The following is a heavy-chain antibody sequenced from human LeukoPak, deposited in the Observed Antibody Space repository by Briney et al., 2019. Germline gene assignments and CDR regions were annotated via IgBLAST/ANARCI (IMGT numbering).Heavy chain of an antibody. CDR3: ARHLRYCSGDTCYSSDAFDI. CDR2: ISDSGST. CDR1: GVSISTFY. Sequence: SETPSLTCTVSGVSISTFYWSWIRQPPGEGLEWIGYISDSGSTNYNPSLQSRITISVDTSKNQFSLKLSSVTAADTAVYYCARHLRYCSGDTCYSSDAFDIWGRGTMVTVSS. V-gene: IGHV4-59*08. D-gene: IGHD2-15*01. J-gene: IGHJ3*02.